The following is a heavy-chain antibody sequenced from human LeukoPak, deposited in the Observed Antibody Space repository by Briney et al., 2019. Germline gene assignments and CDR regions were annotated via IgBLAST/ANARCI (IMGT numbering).Heavy chain of an antibody. J-gene: IGHJ4*02. Sequence: GGSLRLSCAASGFTFSDYYMSWIRQAPGKGLEWVSYISSSGSTIYYADSVKGRFTISRDNAKNSLYLQMNSLRAEDTAVYYCARGSDYYDSSGYPYYFDYWGQGTLVTVSS. CDR3: ARGSDYYDSSGYPYYFDY. D-gene: IGHD3-22*01. CDR2: ISSSGSTI. V-gene: IGHV3-11*04. CDR1: GFTFSDYY.